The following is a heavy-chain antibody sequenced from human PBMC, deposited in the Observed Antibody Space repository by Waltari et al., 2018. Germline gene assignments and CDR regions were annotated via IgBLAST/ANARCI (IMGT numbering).Heavy chain of an antibody. Sequence: EVQLLESGGDLEQPGGSLRISCVGSGFNFSNYAMNWVRQAPGKGREWVSTMSGTGDYTDYADSVKGRFTISRDNSKNTVFLHMNNLRVEDTAIYFCAKDQAEWLVLDGYFDSWGQGTPVTVSS. D-gene: IGHD6-19*01. CDR2: MSGTGDYT. V-gene: IGHV3-23*01. CDR3: AKDQAEWLVLDGYFDS. J-gene: IGHJ4*02. CDR1: GFNFSNYA.